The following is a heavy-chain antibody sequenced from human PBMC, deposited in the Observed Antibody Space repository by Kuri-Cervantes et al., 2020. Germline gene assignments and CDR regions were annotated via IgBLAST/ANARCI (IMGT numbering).Heavy chain of an antibody. J-gene: IGHJ6*02. CDR2: INPNSGGT. CDR3: ARDRCSSTSCYYYYYGMDV. CDR1: GYTFTSYY. D-gene: IGHD2-2*01. Sequence: ASVKVSCKASGYTFTSYYMHWVRQAPGQGLEWMGWINPNSGGTNYAQKFQGRVTMTRDTSISTAYMELSRLRSDDTAVYYCARDRCSSTSCYYYYYGMDVWGQGTTVTVSS. V-gene: IGHV1-2*02.